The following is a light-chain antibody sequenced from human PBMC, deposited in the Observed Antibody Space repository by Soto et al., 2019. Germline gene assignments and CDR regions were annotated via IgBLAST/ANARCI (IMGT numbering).Light chain of an antibody. Sequence: EIVLTQSPATLSLSPGERATLSCRASQSVGNYLTWYQQKPGQAPRLLIYDASNRATGIPARFSGSGSGTDFTLTISSLEPEDFAVYYCQQRSSWPRLTFGGGTKVEIK. CDR2: DAS. J-gene: IGKJ4*01. CDR3: QQRSSWPRLT. CDR1: QSVGNY. V-gene: IGKV3-11*01.